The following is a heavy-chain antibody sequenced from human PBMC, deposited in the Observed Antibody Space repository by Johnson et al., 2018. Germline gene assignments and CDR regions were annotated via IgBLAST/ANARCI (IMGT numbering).Heavy chain of an antibody. Sequence: VQLQQLGAGLLKPSEPLSLTCAVYGGSFCGYYWSWIRQPPGTGLAWTGATNHSGSTNSNPSPKGRVTISLATSKNQFSLKLNSVPAADTDVYYCSRALYGDYGIYYYYYGMDVGGQGTTVTVSS. V-gene: IGHV4-34*01. J-gene: IGHJ6*02. CDR1: GGSFCGYY. CDR3: SRALYGDYGIYYYYYGMDV. CDR2: TNHSGST. D-gene: IGHD4-17*01.